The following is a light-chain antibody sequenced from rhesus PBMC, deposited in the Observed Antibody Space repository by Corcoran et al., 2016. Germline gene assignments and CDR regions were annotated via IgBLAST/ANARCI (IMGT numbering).Light chain of an antibody. J-gene: IGKJ2*01. CDR2: QPS. CDR1: ESVSFFGINL. CDR3: LQSKNSPYS. Sequence: DIVLTPSPASLAVSPGQRATIPCRASESVSFFGINLIHWYHQKPGQPPKILIYQPSTNDTGVPARFSGSGSGTDCTLTIYPVEADDAADYYWLQSKNSPYSCGQGTKVEIK. V-gene: IGKV7-13*01.